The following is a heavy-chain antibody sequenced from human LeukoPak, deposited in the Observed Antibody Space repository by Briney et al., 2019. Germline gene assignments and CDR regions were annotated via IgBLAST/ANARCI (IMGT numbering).Heavy chain of an antibody. D-gene: IGHD4-17*01. Sequence: GGSLRLSCAAPGFTVSSNYMSWVRQAPGKGLEWVSVIYSGGSTYYADSVKGRFTISRDNSKNTLYLQMNSLRAEDTAVYYCAREAYGDYEYYGMDVWGQGTTVTVSS. J-gene: IGHJ6*02. CDR2: IYSGGST. V-gene: IGHV3-53*01. CDR1: GFTVSSNY. CDR3: AREAYGDYEYYGMDV.